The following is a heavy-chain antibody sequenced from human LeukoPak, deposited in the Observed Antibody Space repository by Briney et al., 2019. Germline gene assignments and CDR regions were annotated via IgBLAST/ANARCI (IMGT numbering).Heavy chain of an antibody. D-gene: IGHD2-15*01. V-gene: IGHV4-59*01. Sequence: SETLSLTCTVSGGSISSYYWSWIRQPPGKGLEWIGYIYYSGSANYNPSLKSRVTISVDTSNNQFPLKLRSVTAADTAVYYCARWNPGYCSGGSCYGFDPWGRGTLVTVSS. CDR1: GGSISSYY. CDR3: ARWNPGYCSGGSCYGFDP. J-gene: IGHJ5*02. CDR2: IYYSGSA.